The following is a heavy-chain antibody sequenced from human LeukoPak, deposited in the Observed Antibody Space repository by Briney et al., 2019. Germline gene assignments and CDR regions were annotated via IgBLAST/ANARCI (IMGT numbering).Heavy chain of an antibody. J-gene: IGHJ4*02. CDR1: GGSISSCY. V-gene: IGHV4-59*01. CDR3: ARGTGYPSYYFDY. CDR2: IYYSGST. D-gene: IGHD3/OR15-3a*01. Sequence: SETLSLTCTVSGGSISSCYWSWIRQPPGKGLEWIGYIYYSGSTNYNPSLKSLVTISVDTSKNQFSLKLSSVTAADTAVYYCARGTGYPSYYFDYWGQGTLVTVSS.